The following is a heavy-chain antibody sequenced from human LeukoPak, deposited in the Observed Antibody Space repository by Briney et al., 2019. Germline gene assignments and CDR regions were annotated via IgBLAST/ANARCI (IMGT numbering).Heavy chain of an antibody. J-gene: IGHJ4*02. V-gene: IGHV4-61*01. Sequence: KPSETLSLTCTVSGGPVSSASHYWSWIREPAGKGLELIGFGFYSGSTYYNPSLKSRVSISVDTSKNQFSPKLSSVTAADTAIYYCASDRGYCGSDSCYHFDYWGQGTLVTVYS. CDR1: GGPVSSASHY. D-gene: IGHD2-15*01. CDR2: GFYSGST. CDR3: ASDRGYCGSDSCYHFDY.